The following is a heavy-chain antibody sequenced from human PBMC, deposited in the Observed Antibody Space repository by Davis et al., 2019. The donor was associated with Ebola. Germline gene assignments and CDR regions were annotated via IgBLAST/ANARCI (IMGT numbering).Heavy chain of an antibody. CDR2: ISGSGGST. CDR1: GFTFSSYA. J-gene: IGHJ6*02. V-gene: IGHV3-23*01. Sequence: PGGSLRLSCAASGFTFSSYAMSWVRQAPGKGLEWVSAISGSGGSTIYAESVKGRFTFSRDNSKNTLYLQMNSLRAEDTAVYYCAKGDSYGDYGTSGYYYGMDVWGQGTTVTVSS. D-gene: IGHD4-17*01. CDR3: AKGDSYGDYGTSGYYYGMDV.